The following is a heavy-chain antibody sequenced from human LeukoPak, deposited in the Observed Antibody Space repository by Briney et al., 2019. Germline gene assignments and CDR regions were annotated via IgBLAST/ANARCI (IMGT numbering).Heavy chain of an antibody. Sequence: GRSLRLSCAASGFTFNDYIIHWVRQAPGKGLEWVALISYDGSSEYYADSVKGRFTISRDNSKNTLYPQMNSLRVEDTAVYYCARKGGSRFLGRYKYYGLDVWGQGTTVTVS. CDR3: ARKGGSRFLGRYKYYGLDV. J-gene: IGHJ6*02. CDR2: ISYDGSSE. V-gene: IGHV3-30*04. CDR1: GFTFNDYI. D-gene: IGHD3-3*01.